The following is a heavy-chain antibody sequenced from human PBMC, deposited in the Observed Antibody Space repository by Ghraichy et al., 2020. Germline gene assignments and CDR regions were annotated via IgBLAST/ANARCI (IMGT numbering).Heavy chain of an antibody. CDR1: GFTFDDYA. V-gene: IGHV3-9*01. CDR2: ISWNSGSI. CDR3: AKGLELRRVPFDY. D-gene: IGHD1-7*01. J-gene: IGHJ4*02. Sequence: GGSLRLSCAASGFTFDDYAMHWVRQAPGKGLEWVSGISWNSGSIGYADSVKGRFTISRDNAKNSLYLQMNSLRAEDTALYYCAKGLELRRVPFDYWGQGTLVTVSS.